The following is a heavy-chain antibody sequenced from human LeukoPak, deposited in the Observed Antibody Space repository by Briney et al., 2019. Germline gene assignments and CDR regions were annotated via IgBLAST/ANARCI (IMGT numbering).Heavy chain of an antibody. J-gene: IGHJ5*02. CDR1: GFTFSSYW. CDR3: AKGPIAVAEGDWFDP. D-gene: IGHD6-19*01. Sequence: GGSLRLSCAASGFTFSSYWMHWVRQAPGKGLVWVSRINSDGSSTSYADSVKGRFTISRDNAKNTLYLQMNSLRAEDTAVYYCAKGPIAVAEGDWFDPWGQGTLVTVSS. V-gene: IGHV3-74*01. CDR2: INSDGSST.